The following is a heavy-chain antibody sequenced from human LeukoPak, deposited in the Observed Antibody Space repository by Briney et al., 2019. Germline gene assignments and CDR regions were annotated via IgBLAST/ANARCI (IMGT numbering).Heavy chain of an antibody. CDR3: ARVIVGAITDAFDI. CDR1: GGSFSGYY. CDR2: INHSGST. V-gene: IGHV4-34*01. D-gene: IGHD1-26*01. J-gene: IGHJ3*02. Sequence: SETLSLTCAVYGGSFSGYYWSWIRQPPGKGLKWIGEINHSGSTNYNPSLKSRVTISVDTSKNQFSLKLSSVTAADTAVYYCARVIVGAITDAFDIWGQGTMVTVSS.